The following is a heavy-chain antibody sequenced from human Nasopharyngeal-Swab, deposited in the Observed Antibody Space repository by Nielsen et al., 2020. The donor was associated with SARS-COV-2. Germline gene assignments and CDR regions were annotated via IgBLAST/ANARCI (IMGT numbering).Heavy chain of an antibody. CDR1: GGTFSSYA. D-gene: IGHD3-22*01. CDR3: ASPPRNYYDSSGFS. CDR2: IIPIFGTA. J-gene: IGHJ4*02. V-gene: IGHV1-69*06. Sequence: SVKVSCKASGGTFSSYAISWVRHAPGQGLEWMGGIIPIFGTANYAQKFQGRVTITADKSTSTAYMELSSLRSEDTAVYYCASPPRNYYDSSGFSWGQGTLVTVSS.